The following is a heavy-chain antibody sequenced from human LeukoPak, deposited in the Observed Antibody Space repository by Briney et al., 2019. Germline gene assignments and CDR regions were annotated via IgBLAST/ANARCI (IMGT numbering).Heavy chain of an antibody. V-gene: IGHV3-33*01. Sequence: PGGSLRLSCAASGFTFSSYGMHWVRQAPGKGLEWVAVIWYDGSNKYYADSVKGRFTISRDNSKNTLYLQMNSLRAEDTAVYYCARALGRKKYYFDYWGQGTLVTVSS. J-gene: IGHJ4*02. CDR3: ARALGRKKYYFDY. CDR2: IWYDGSNK. CDR1: GFTFSSYG.